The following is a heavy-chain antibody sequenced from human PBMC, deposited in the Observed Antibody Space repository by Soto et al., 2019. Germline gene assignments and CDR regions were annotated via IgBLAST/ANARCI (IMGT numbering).Heavy chain of an antibody. CDR2: ISGSGGST. CDR1: GFTFSSYA. D-gene: IGHD6-6*01. J-gene: IGHJ4*02. V-gene: IGHV3-23*01. Sequence: GGSLRLSCAASGFTFSSYAMSWVRQAPGKGLEWVSAISGSGGSTYYADSVKGRFTISRDNSKNTLYLQMNSLRAEDTAVYYCAKDIGRGYSSSGYYFDYWGQGTLVTVSS. CDR3: AKDIGRGYSSSGYYFDY.